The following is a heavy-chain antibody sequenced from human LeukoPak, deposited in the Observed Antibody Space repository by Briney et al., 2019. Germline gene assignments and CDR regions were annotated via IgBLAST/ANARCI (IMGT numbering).Heavy chain of an antibody. J-gene: IGHJ3*02. CDR1: GFTFSSYG. Sequence: PGGSLRLSCAASGFTFSSYGIHWVRQAPGKGLEWVALIRYDGSNKYYADSVKGRFTISRDNSKNTLYLQMNSLRAEDTAVYYCAKDLSDAFDIWGQGTMVTVSS. CDR2: IRYDGSNK. V-gene: IGHV3-30*02. CDR3: AKDLSDAFDI.